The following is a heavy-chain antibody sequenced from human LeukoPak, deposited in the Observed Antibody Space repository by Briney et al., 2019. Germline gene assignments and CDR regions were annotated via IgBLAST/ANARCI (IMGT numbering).Heavy chain of an antibody. J-gene: IGHJ5*02. CDR3: ATGPGSSGWLKP. CDR2: VDPEDGET. CDR1: GYTFTDYY. V-gene: IGHV1-69-2*01. D-gene: IGHD6-19*01. Sequence: ASVKVSCKVSGYTFTDYYMHWVQQAPGKGLEWMGLVDPEDGETIYAEKFQGRVTITADTSTDTAYMELSSLRSEDTAVYYCATGPGSSGWLKPWGQGTLVTVSS.